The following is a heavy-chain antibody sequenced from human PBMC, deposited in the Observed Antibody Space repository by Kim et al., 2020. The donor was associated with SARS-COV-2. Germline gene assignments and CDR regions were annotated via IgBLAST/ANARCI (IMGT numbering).Heavy chain of an antibody. CDR3: ARDLLYYYDSSGYGYFDF. V-gene: IGHV3-30*04. CDR1: GFTFSSYA. Sequence: GGSLRLSCAASGFTFSSYAMHWVRQAPGKGLEWAAVISYDGSTKYFADSVKGRFTISRDNSKNTLYLQMNSLRAEDTAVYYCARDLLYYYDSSGYGYFDFWGQGTLVTVSS. D-gene: IGHD3-22*01. J-gene: IGHJ4*02. CDR2: ISYDGSTK.